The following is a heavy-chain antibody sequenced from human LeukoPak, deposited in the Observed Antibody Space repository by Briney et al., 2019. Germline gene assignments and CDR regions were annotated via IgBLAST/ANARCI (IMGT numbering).Heavy chain of an antibody. J-gene: IGHJ4*02. CDR3: ARGSYCSGGSCYSAY. Sequence: GGSLRLSCAASGFTFSTSAMHWVRQAPGRGLEDVAAINSNGGATYYVNSVKGRFTISGDNSKNTLYLQMGSLRTEDMAVYYCARGSYCSGGSCYSAYWGQGTLVTVSS. D-gene: IGHD2-15*01. V-gene: IGHV3-64*01. CDR2: INSNGGAT. CDR1: GFTFSTSA.